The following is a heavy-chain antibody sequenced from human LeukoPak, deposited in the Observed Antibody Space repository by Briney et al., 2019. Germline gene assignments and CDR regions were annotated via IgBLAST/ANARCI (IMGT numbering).Heavy chain of an antibody. CDR2: INHSGST. CDR1: GGSFSGYY. D-gene: IGHD2-2*01. J-gene: IGHJ3*02. V-gene: IGHV4-34*01. CDR3: ARGPRRYGVVVPAAPSGAFDI. Sequence: SETLSLTCAVYGGSFSGYYWSWIRQPPGKGLEWIGEINHSGSTNYNPSLKSRVTISVETSKNQFSLKLSSVTAADTAVYYCARGPRRYGVVVPAAPSGAFDIWGQGTMVTVSS.